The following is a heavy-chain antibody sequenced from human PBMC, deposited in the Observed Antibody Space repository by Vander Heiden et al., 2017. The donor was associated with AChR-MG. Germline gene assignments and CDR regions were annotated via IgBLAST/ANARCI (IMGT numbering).Heavy chain of an antibody. CDR1: GYTFTGHY. Sequence: QVQLVQSGAEVKKPGASVKVSCKASGYTFTGHYLHWVRQAHGQGLEWMGWINPNSGGTNYAQKFQGRVTMTRDTSISTAYMELSRLRSDDTAVYYCATDKGRVNYYDKWGQGTMVTVSS. V-gene: IGHV1-2*02. J-gene: IGHJ3*02. CDR2: INPNSGGT. D-gene: IGHD3-10*01. CDR3: ATDKGRVNYYDK.